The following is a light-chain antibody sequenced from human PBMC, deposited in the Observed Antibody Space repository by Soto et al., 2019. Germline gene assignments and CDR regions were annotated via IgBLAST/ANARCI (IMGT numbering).Light chain of an antibody. CDR2: DAS. Sequence: EIVLTQSPDTLSLSPGERATLSCRASQSVGSYLAWYQQKPGQTPRLLIYDASNRATGIPARFSGSGSGTDFALTISTLEPEEFAVYYCHQRYNWPFTFGPGTKVDIK. CDR1: QSVGSY. V-gene: IGKV3-11*01. J-gene: IGKJ3*01. CDR3: HQRYNWPFT.